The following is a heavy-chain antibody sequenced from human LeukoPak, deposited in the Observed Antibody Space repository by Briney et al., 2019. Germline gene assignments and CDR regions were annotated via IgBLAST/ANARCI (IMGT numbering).Heavy chain of an antibody. V-gene: IGHV1-69*05. CDR3: ARWVAAAHYGPYYYMDV. CDR1: GGTFSSYA. Sequence: SVKVSCKASGGTFSSYAISWVRQAPGQGLEWMGGIIPIFGTANYAQKFQGRVTITTDESTSTTYMELSSLRSEDTAVYYCARWVAAAHYGPYYYMDVWGKGTTVTVSS. D-gene: IGHD6-13*01. J-gene: IGHJ6*03. CDR2: IIPIFGTA.